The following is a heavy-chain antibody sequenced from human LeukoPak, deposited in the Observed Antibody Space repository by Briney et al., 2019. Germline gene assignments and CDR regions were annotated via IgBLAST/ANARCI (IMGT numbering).Heavy chain of an antibody. D-gene: IGHD3-3*01. Sequence: QSGGSLRLSCAASGFTFSSYGMHRVRQAPGKGLEWVAFIRYDGNDKYYADSVKGRFTISRDNSKNTLYLQMNSLRAEDTAVYYCAKESRYDFWSEYYSCFGYWGQGTLVTVSS. V-gene: IGHV3-30*02. CDR2: IRYDGNDK. CDR1: GFTFSSYG. CDR3: AKESRYDFWSEYYSCFGY. J-gene: IGHJ4*02.